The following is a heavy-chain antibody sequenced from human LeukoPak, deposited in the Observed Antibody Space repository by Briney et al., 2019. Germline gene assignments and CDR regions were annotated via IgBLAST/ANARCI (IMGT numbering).Heavy chain of an antibody. D-gene: IGHD3-10*01. J-gene: IGHJ4*02. Sequence: SETLSLTCTVSGYSISRGYYWSWIRQHPGKGLEWIGYIYYSGSTYYNPSLKSRVTISVDTSKNQFSLKLSSVTAADTAVYYCARDEYGSGSYYDYWGQGTLVTVSS. CDR3: ARDEYGSGSYYDY. V-gene: IGHV4-31*03. CDR2: IYYSGST. CDR1: GYSISRGYY.